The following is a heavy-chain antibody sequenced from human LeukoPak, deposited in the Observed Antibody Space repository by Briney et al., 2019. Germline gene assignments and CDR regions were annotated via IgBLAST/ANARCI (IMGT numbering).Heavy chain of an antibody. CDR2: IIPIFGTA. CDR1: GGTFSSYA. V-gene: IGHV1-69*13. CDR3: AREVLEIGAI. J-gene: IGHJ3*02. Sequence: SVKDSCKASGGTFSSYAISWVRQAPGKEVGGMGGIIPIFGTANYAQKFHGRVTITADESTSTAYMELSSQRSEDTAVYSCAREVLEIGAIWGQGTMVTVSS.